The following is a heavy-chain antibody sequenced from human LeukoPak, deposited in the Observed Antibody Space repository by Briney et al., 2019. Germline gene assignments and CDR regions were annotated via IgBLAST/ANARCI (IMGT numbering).Heavy chain of an antibody. CDR2: IYYGGST. D-gene: IGHD5-18*01. CDR1: GGSISSYY. J-gene: IGHJ3*02. V-gene: IGHV4-59*01. CDR3: ARVRGYSYGSDAFDI. Sequence: PSETLSLTCTVSGGSISSYYWSWIRQPPGKGLQWIGYIYYGGSTNYNPSLKRRVTISVDTSKNQFSLKLISVTAADTAVFYCARVRGYSYGSDAFDIWGQGTMVTVSS.